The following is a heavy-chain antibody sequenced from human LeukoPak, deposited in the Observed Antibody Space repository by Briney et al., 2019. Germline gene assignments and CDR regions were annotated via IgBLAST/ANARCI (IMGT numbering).Heavy chain of an antibody. Sequence: GGSLRLSCAASGFTFSSYAMSWVRQAPGKGLEWVSGISGSGGSTYHADSVKGRFTISRDNSKNTLYLQMTSLRAEDTAVYYCAKDQVWIVVGSFDYWGQGTLVTVSS. J-gene: IGHJ4*02. V-gene: IGHV3-23*01. D-gene: IGHD3-22*01. CDR2: ISGSGGST. CDR1: GFTFSSYA. CDR3: AKDQVWIVVGSFDY.